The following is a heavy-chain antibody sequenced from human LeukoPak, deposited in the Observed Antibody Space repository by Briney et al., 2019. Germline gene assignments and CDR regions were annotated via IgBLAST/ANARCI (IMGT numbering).Heavy chain of an antibody. J-gene: IGHJ5*02. CDR1: GFTFSSYD. V-gene: IGHV3-23*01. Sequence: QPGGSLRLSCAASGFTFSSYDMNWVRQAPGKGLEGVSTISGGGSITYYADSVKGRFTISRDNSKNTLYLQTNSLRAEDTAVYYCAKGGWDCSGGDCYSNTWGQGTLVIVSS. CDR3: AKGGWDCSGGDCYSNT. CDR2: ISGGGSIT. D-gene: IGHD2-15*01.